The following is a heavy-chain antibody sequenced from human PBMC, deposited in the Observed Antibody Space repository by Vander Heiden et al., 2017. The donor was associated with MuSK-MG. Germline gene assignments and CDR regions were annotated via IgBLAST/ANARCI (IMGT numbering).Heavy chain of an antibody. V-gene: IGHV1-46*01. Sequence: VQLEQSGAEVREPGASVKVSCKPSGYVFIPYYPHWVRQCPGPGLEWMGIINPRDGRRIFAPKFQGRVTLTADTSTTTLYMELRGLTAEDTAVYYCAREGRYYGSGTDYQVDHWGQGTLVTVTS. CDR3: AREGRYYGSGTDYQVDH. D-gene: IGHD3-10*01. J-gene: IGHJ4*02. CDR2: INPRDGRR. CDR1: GYVFIPYY.